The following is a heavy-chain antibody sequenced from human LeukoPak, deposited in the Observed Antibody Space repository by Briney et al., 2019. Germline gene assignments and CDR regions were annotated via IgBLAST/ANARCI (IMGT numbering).Heavy chain of an antibody. CDR1: GGSISSYY. CDR2: IYYGGST. CDR3: ARHPGIAAAGH. V-gene: IGHV4-59*08. Sequence: SETLSLTCTVSGGSISSYYWSWIRQPPGKGLEWIGYIYYGGSTNYNPSLKSRVTISVDTSKNQFSLKLSSVTAADTAVYYCARHPGIAAAGHWGQGTLVTVSS. D-gene: IGHD6-13*01. J-gene: IGHJ4*02.